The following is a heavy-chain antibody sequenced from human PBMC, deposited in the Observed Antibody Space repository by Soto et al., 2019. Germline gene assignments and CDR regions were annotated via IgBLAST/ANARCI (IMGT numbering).Heavy chain of an antibody. CDR1: GGSISSSSYY. Sequence: PSETLSLTCTISGGSISSSSYYWGWIRQPPGKGLEWIGSIYYSGSTYYNPSLKSRVTISVDTSKNQFSLKLSSVTAADTAVYYCARSGGGYDFDYWGQATLVTVPS. J-gene: IGHJ4*02. V-gene: IGHV4-39*07. D-gene: IGHD5-12*01. CDR3: ARSGGGYDFDY. CDR2: IYYSGST.